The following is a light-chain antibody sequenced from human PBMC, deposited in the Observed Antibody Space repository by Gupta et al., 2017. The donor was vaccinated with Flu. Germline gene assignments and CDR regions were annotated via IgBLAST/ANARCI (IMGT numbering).Light chain of an antibody. CDR2: KAS. J-gene: IGKJ1*01. Sequence: DIQMTQSPSTLSASVGDRLTITCRASQSISSWLAWYLQKPGKAPKLLIYKASSLESGVPSRFSGSGSGTEFTLTISSLQPDDFATYYCQQYNSYSWTFGQGTKVEIK. CDR1: QSISSW. V-gene: IGKV1-5*03. CDR3: QQYNSYSWT.